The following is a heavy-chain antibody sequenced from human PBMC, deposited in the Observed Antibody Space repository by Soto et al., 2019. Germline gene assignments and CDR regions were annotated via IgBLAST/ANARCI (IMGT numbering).Heavy chain of an antibody. CDR1: GSIFRGYG. J-gene: IGHJ5*02. Sequence: GGSLRLSCAASGSIFRGYGMHWVRQAPGKGLEWVAVIRYDGSNINYADSVMGRFTISRDNSKNTLYLQMNSLRAEDTAVYYCARGLAAAYNWFDPWGQGTLVTVSS. V-gene: IGHV3-30*02. CDR2: IRYDGSNI. CDR3: ARGLAAAYNWFDP. D-gene: IGHD6-13*01.